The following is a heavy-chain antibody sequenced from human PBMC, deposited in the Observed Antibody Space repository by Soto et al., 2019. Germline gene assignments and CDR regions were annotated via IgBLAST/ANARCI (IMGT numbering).Heavy chain of an antibody. CDR2: FDPEDGET. V-gene: IGHV1-24*01. CDR3: ATDEFMGATSDFDI. D-gene: IGHD1-26*01. CDR1: GYTLTELS. J-gene: IGHJ3*02. Sequence: GASVKVSCKVSGYTLTELSMHWVRQAPGKGLEWMGGFDPEDGETIYAQKFQGRVTMTEDTSTDTAYMELSSLRSEDTTVYYCATDEFMGATSDFDIWGQGTMVTVSS.